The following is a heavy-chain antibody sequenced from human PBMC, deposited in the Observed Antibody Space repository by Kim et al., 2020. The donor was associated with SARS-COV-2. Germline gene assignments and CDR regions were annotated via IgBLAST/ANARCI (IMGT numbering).Heavy chain of an antibody. D-gene: IGHD1-26*01. CDR3: ARHLQGGSYPMDV. V-gene: IGHV4-59*08. CDR2: IYYSGNT. Sequence: SGTLSLTCTVSGGSLTNYHWAWIRQSPEKGLEYIGWIYYSGNTYYNPSLTGRNTISLDTSRNQFSLTLRSVTAADTAVYYCARHLQGGSYPMDVWGKGTTVTVSS. J-gene: IGHJ6*03. CDR1: GGSLTNYH.